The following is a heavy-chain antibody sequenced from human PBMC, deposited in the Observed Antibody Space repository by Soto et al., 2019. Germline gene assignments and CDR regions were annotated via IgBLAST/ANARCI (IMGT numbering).Heavy chain of an antibody. CDR3: STGSPFSGSVFDY. CDR1: GFSFRTTW. Sequence: EVQLVESGGGSVKPGGSLRLSCAASGFSFRTTWMAWVRQAPGKGLEWVGHIKSKSAGETTDYADPVKGRFTISRDDSKDTLYLHMDSLETGDTAVYYCSTGSPFSGSVFDYWGQGTLVTVSS. J-gene: IGHJ4*02. V-gene: IGHV3-15*05. CDR2: IKSKSAGETT. D-gene: IGHD1-26*01.